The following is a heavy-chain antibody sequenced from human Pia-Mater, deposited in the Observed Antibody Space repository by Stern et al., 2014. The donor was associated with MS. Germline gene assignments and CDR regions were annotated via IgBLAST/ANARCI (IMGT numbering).Heavy chain of an antibody. CDR2: INSATGDP. J-gene: IGHJ5*02. V-gene: IGHV7-4-1*01. CDR3: SSRGAGEFGVSPTGS. Sequence: VQLVQSGSEWKKPGASVKVSCKASGYYFRRYAMNWVRQAPGQGLEWMGWINSATGDPLYDHGFEGRFVFSLDTSVRTAYLQIFSLRTEDTAIYYCSSRGAGEFGVSPTGSWGQGTLVTVSS. CDR1: GYYFRRYA. D-gene: IGHD2-21*01.